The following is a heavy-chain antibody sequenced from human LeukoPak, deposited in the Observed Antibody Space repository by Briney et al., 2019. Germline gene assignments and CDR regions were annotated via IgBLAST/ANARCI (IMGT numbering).Heavy chain of an antibody. J-gene: IGHJ4*02. Sequence: GRSLRLSCAASGFTFSSYGMHWVRQAPGKGLEWVAVIWYDGSNKYYADSVKGRFTTSRDNSKNTLYLQMNSLRAEDTAVYYCARDDGPFDYWGQGTLVTVSS. CDR3: ARDDGPFDY. D-gene: IGHD4-17*01. CDR2: IWYDGSNK. CDR1: GFTFSSYG. V-gene: IGHV3-33*01.